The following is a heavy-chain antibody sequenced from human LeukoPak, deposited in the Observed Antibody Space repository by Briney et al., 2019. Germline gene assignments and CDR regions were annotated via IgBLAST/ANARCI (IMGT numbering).Heavy chain of an antibody. CDR1: GYTFTNYY. CDR2: SNPSGDST. CDR3: ARDPRAIVATTDDAFDI. Sequence: GASVKVSCKASGYTFTNYYIHWVRQAPGHGLEWMGISNPSGDSTNYAQKFQGRVTMTRDTSTSTAYMELRSLRSDDTAVYYCARDPRAIVATTDDAFDIWGQGTMVTVSS. D-gene: IGHD5-12*01. V-gene: IGHV1-46*01. J-gene: IGHJ3*02.